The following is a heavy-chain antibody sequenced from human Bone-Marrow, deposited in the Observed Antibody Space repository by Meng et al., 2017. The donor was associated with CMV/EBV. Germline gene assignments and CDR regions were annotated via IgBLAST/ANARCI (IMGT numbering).Heavy chain of an antibody. J-gene: IGHJ6*02. V-gene: IGHV3-30-3*01. CDR1: GFTFSSYA. CDR3: ARDADIAAAGYYYYGMDV. CDR2: ISYDGSNK. Sequence: GESLKISCAASGFTFSSYAMHWVRQAPGKGLEWVAVISYDGSNKYYADSVKGRFTISRDNSKNTLYLQMNSLRAEDTAVYYCARDADIAAAGYYYYGMDVWGQGTTVTVSS. D-gene: IGHD6-13*01.